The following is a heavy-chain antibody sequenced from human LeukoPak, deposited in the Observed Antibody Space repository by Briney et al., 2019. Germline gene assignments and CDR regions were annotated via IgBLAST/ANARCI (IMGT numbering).Heavy chain of an antibody. D-gene: IGHD2-2*01. CDR2: IYSGGST. CDR1: GFTFSSYA. J-gene: IGHJ4*02. V-gene: IGHV3-53*01. CDR3: ARSLPAAGSPFDY. Sequence: PGGSLRLSCAASGFTFSSYAISWVRQAPGKGLEWVSVIYSGGSTYYADSVKGRFTISRDNSKNTLYLQMNSLRAEDTAVYYCARSLPAAGSPFDYWGQGTLVTVSS.